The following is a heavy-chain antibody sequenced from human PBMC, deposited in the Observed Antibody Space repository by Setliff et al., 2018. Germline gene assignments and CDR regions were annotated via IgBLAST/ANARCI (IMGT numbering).Heavy chain of an antibody. CDR1: GYTFSRYG. V-gene: IGHV1-18*01. D-gene: IGHD5-18*01. CDR3: AREGVDTRSSTDYRYYMDV. J-gene: IGHJ6*03. CDR2: ISAYNGNT. Sequence: ASVKVSCKASGYTFSRYGISWVRQAPGQGLEWMGWISAYNGNTNYAQKLQGRVTMTTDTSTSTAYMELRSLTSDDTAVYYCAREGVDTRSSTDYRYYMDVWGQGTTVTVSS.